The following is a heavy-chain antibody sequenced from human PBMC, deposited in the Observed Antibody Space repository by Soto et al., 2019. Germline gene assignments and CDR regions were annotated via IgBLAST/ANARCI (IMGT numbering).Heavy chain of an antibody. CDR2: ISWNSGSI. J-gene: IGHJ4*02. CDR1: GFTFDDYA. Sequence: GGSLRLSCAASGFTFDDYAMHWVRQAPGKGLEWVSGISWNSGSIGYADSVKGRFTISRDNSKNTLYLQMNSLRAEDTAVYYCAREGDYDILTGYYRTFDYWGQGTLVTVSS. D-gene: IGHD3-9*01. CDR3: AREGDYDILTGYYRTFDY. V-gene: IGHV3-9*01.